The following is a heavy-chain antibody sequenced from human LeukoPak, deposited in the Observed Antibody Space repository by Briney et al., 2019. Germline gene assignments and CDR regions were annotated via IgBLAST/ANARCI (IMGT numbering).Heavy chain of an antibody. Sequence: SETLSLTCTVSGGSISSYYWSWIRQPPGKGLEWIGHIYYSGSTNYNPSLKSRVTISVDTSKNQFSLKLSSVTAADTAVYYCARVYYGSGSFRFDPWGQGTLVTVSS. CDR2: IYYSGST. V-gene: IGHV4-59*01. CDR1: GGSISSYY. D-gene: IGHD3-10*01. CDR3: ARVYYGSGSFRFDP. J-gene: IGHJ5*02.